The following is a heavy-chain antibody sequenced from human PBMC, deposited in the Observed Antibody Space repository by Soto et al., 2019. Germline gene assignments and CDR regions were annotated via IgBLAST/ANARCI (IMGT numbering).Heavy chain of an antibody. Sequence: QVQLQESGPGLVKPSQTLSLTCTVSGGSLKSGGYYWSWIRQHPGRGLEWIGYIYYTGRTYYNPSLESRVTCAGDTSNNQFSLKLRSVTDAATAVYYCARDVTSNSNCFDLWGYGALVTVSS. D-gene: IGHD2-2*01. CDR2: IYYTGRT. CDR3: ARDVTSNSNCFDL. CDR1: GGSLKSGGYY. V-gene: IGHV4-31*02. J-gene: IGHJ5*02.